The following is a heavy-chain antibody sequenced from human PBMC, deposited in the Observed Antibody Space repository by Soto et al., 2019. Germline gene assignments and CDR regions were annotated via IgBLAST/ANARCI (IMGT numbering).Heavy chain of an antibody. Sequence: ASLKVSCKASGGTFSSYGIHWVRQAPGQGLEWVGGIIPMSGTSNYAQKFQGRVAISVDESTRAAYMELRSLKSEDTAMYYCARENYYGAGSYYRDAFDIWGQGTMVTVSS. CDR3: ARENYYGAGSYYRDAFDI. CDR2: IIPMSGTS. CDR1: GGTFSSYG. V-gene: IGHV1-69*13. D-gene: IGHD3-10*01. J-gene: IGHJ3*02.